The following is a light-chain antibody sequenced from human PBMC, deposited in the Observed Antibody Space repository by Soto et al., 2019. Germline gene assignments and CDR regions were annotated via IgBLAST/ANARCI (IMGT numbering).Light chain of an antibody. CDR2: LNSDGIH. Sequence: QPVLTQSPSASASLGASVKLTCTLSSGHSSYAIAWHQQQPEKGPRYLMKLNSDGIHSKGDGIPDRFSGSSSGAKPYLTISSLQSEDEADYYCQTWGTGTIYVFGNVTKLTVL. CDR3: QTWGTGTIYV. J-gene: IGLJ1*01. V-gene: IGLV4-69*01. CDR1: SGHSSYA.